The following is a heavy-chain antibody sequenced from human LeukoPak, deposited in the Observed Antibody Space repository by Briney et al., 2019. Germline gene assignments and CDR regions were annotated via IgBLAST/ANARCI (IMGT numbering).Heavy chain of an antibody. J-gene: IGHJ4*02. V-gene: IGHV4-61*08. D-gene: IGHD3-22*01. CDR2: IYYSGST. Sequence: SETLSLTCTFSGYSLSSDYSLNSGFYWGWIRQPPGKGLEWIGYIYYSGSTNYNPSLKSRVTISVDTSKNQFSLKLSSVTAADTAVYYCARSRPPYYYDSSGYYDYWGQGTLVTVSS. CDR3: ARSRPPYYYDSSGYYDY. CDR1: GYSLSSDYSLNSGFY.